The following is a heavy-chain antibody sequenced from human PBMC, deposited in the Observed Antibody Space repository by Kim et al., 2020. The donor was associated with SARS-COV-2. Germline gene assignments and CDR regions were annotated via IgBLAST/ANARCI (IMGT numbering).Heavy chain of an antibody. CDR2: IKSKTDGGTT. D-gene: IGHD3-10*01. J-gene: IGHJ4*02. CDR1: GFTFSNAW. V-gene: IGHV3-15*01. Sequence: GGSLRLSCAASGFTFSNAWMNWVRQAPGKGLEWVGRIKSKTDGGTTNYAAPVKGRFTISRDDSKNTLYLQMNSLKTEDTALYYCTTDRLTMVREAAGWGQGTLVTVSS. CDR3: TTDRLTMVREAAG.